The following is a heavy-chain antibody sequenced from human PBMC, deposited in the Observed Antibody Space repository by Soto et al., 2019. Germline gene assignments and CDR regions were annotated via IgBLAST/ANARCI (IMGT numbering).Heavy chain of an antibody. D-gene: IGHD3-22*01. CDR1: GGSISSYY. V-gene: IGHV4-59*08. CDR3: ATISYYETAY. J-gene: IGHJ4*02. Sequence: SGTLSLTCTVSGGSISSYYWSWIRQPPGKGLEWIGYIYYSGSTNYNPSLKSRVTISVDTSKNQFSLKLSSVTAADTDVYYCATISYYETAYWGQGTLVNVSS. CDR2: IYYSGST.